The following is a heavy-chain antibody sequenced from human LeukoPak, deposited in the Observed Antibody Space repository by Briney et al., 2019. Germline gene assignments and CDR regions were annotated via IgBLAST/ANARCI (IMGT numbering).Heavy chain of an antibody. CDR3: ASRGGRGYSGYDYADQYYYFDY. Sequence: ASETLSLTCTVSGDSISSSSSYWGWIRQPPGEGLEWIGSIYYSGSTYYNTSLKSRVTISVDTSKNQFSLKLSSVTAADTAVYYCASRGGRGYSGYDYADQYYYFDYWGQGTLVTVSS. CDR1: GDSISSSSSY. V-gene: IGHV4-39*07. D-gene: IGHD5-12*01. CDR2: IYYSGST. J-gene: IGHJ4*02.